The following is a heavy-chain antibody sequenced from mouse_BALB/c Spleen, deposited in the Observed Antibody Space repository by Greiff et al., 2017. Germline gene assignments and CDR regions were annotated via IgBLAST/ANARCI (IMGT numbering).Heavy chain of an antibody. CDR1: GFNFNDYY. V-gene: IGHV14-1*02. D-gene: IGHD1-2*01. CDR2: IDPENGNT. J-gene: IGHJ4*01. CDR3: ARRTAPYAMDY. Sequence: VQLQQSGAELVRPGALVKLSCKASGFNFNDYYMHWVKQRPEQGLEWIGWIDPENGNTNYDTKFQGKASITADTSSNTAYLQLSSLTSEDAAVYYGARRTAPYAMDYWGQGTAVTVSS.